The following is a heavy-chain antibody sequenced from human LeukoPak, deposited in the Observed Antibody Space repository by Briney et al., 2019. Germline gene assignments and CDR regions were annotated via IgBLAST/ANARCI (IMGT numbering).Heavy chain of an antibody. CDR3: ARDSHSSGDY. J-gene: IGHJ4*02. V-gene: IGHV3-74*01. CDR2: LNGDGSST. Sequence: GGSLRLSCAASGFTFSSHWTHWVRQAPGKGLVWVSRLNGDGSSTSYADSVKGRFTISRDNAKNTLYLQMNSLRAEDTAVYYCARDSHSSGDYWGQGTLVTVSS. CDR1: GFTFSSHW. D-gene: IGHD6-19*01.